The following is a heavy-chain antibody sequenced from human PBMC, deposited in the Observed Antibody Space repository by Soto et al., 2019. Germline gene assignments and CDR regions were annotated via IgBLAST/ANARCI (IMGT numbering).Heavy chain of an antibody. CDR1: GGSISSYY. D-gene: IGHD2-15*01. J-gene: IGHJ4*02. CDR3: VVDDY. Sequence: QVQLQESGPGLVKPSETLSLTCTVSGGSISSYYWSWIRQPPGKGLEWIGYIYYSGSTNYNPSLKSRVTISVDTSKNQFSLKLSSVTAADTAVYYCVVDDYWGQGTLVTVSS. CDR2: IYYSGST. V-gene: IGHV4-59*08.